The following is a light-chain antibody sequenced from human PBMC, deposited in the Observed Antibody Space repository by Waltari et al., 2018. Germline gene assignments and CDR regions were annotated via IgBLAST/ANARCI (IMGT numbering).Light chain of an antibody. CDR1: NSDIGEYKY. CDR3: CSYAGRYTMI. Sequence: QSALTQPRSVSGSPGQTVTISCTGTNSDIGEYKYVSWFQLHPGKAPKLIIYSVTDRPSGVAHRFSGAKSGSTASLTISGLQPEDEGDYFCCSYAGRYTMIFGGGTRLTVL. V-gene: IGLV2-11*01. J-gene: IGLJ2*01. CDR2: SVT.